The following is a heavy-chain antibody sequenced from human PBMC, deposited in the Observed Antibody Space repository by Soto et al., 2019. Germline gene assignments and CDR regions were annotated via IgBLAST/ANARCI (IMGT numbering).Heavy chain of an antibody. CDR1: GFTFSNYW. V-gene: IGHV3-74*01. Sequence: EVQLVESGGGLVQPGGSLRLSCAASGFTFSNYWMHWVRQAPGKGPVWVSRINNDGSTSNYADSVKGRFTISRDNAKNTLYLQTNSLGAEDTAVYYCARDLGGYASHWGQGTLVNVSS. J-gene: IGHJ4*02. D-gene: IGHD3-16*01. CDR3: ARDLGGYASH. CDR2: INNDGSTS.